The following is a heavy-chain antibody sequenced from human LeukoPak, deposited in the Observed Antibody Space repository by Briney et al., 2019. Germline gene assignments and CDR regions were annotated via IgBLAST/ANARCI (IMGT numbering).Heavy chain of an antibody. V-gene: IGHV3-74*01. CDR1: GFTFSSYW. Sequence: GGSLRLSCAASGFTFSSYWMHWVRQAPGKGLVWVSRINSDGGSTSYADSVKGRFTISRDNAKNTLYLQMNSLRAEDTAVYYCARDKDGAVTTGDYWGQGTLVTVSS. CDR2: INSDGGST. D-gene: IGHD4-17*01. J-gene: IGHJ4*02. CDR3: ARDKDGAVTTGDY.